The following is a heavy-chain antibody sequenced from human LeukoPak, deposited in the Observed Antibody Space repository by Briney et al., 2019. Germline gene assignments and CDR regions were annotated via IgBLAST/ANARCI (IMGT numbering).Heavy chain of an antibody. J-gene: IGHJ4*02. CDR1: GGTFSSYA. CDR2: IIPIFGTA. D-gene: IGHD2-2*01. CDR3: ASLGYCSSTSCYLFDY. Sequence: ASVKVSCKASGGTFSSYAISWVRQAPGQGLEWMGRIIPIFGTANYAQKFQGGVTITADKSTSTAYMELSSLRSEDTAVYYCASLGYCSSTSCYLFDYWGQGTLVTVSS. V-gene: IGHV1-69*06.